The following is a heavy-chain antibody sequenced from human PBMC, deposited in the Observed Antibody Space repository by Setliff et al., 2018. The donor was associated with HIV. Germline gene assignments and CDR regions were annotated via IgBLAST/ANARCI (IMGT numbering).Heavy chain of an antibody. CDR1: GGSINRGTYY. J-gene: IGHJ6*02. CDR2: IYITGDT. CDR3: ARGDGYRANDAYYDTGMDV. V-gene: IGHV4-61*09. D-gene: IGHD5-12*01. Sequence: SETLSLTCSVSGGSINRGTYYWTWIRQSAGKGLEWIGHIYITGDTDYNPSLKSRVTISVDTSKNQFSLTLTSVTATDTAVYYYARGDGYRANDAYYDTGMDVWGQGITVTVSS.